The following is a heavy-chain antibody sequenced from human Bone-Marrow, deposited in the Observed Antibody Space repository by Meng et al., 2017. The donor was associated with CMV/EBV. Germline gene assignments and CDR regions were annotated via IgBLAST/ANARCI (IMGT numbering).Heavy chain of an antibody. CDR3: ARVKGYCSSTSCSSPIDY. CDR2: IYYSGST. Sequence: SETLSLTCTVSGGSVSSGSYYWSWIWQPPGKGLEWIGYIYYSGSTNYNPSLKSRVTISVDTSKNQFSLKLSSVTAADTAVYYCARVKGYCSSTSCSSPIDYWGQGTLVTVSS. V-gene: IGHV4-61*01. D-gene: IGHD2-2*01. J-gene: IGHJ4*02. CDR1: GGSVSSGSYY.